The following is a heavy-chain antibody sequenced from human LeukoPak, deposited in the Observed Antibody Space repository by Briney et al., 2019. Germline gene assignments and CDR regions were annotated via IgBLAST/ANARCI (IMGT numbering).Heavy chain of an antibody. V-gene: IGHV3-48*01. J-gene: IGHJ4*02. CDR1: GFTFSSYS. D-gene: IGHD3-16*01. CDR3: VPKCLGNYFDY. Sequence: GGSLRLSCAASGFTFSSYSMNWVRQAPGKGLEWVSYISSSSSTIYYADSVKGRFTISRDNSKNTLYLQMNSLRAEDTAVYYCVPKCLGNYFDYWGQGTLVTVSS. CDR2: ISSSSSTI.